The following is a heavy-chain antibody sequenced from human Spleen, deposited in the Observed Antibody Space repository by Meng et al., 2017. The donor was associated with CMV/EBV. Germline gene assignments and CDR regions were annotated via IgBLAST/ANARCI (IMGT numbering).Heavy chain of an antibody. CDR2: IRYDGSNK. Sequence: GESLKISCAASGFIFSSYGMHWVRQAPGKGLEWVAFIRYDGSNKFYADSVKGRFTISRDNAKNSLYLQMDSLRADDTAVYYCARSLFDSNDPFDYWGQGTVVTVSS. D-gene: IGHD3-22*01. V-gene: IGHV3-30*02. J-gene: IGHJ4*02. CDR3: ARSLFDSNDPFDY. CDR1: GFIFSSYG.